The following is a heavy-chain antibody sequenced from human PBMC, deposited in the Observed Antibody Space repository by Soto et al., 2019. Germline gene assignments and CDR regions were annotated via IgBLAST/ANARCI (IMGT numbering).Heavy chain of an antibody. CDR1: GFTFNAYA. CDR3: ARVASDYINSVDN. Sequence: EVQLLESGGGLVQPGGSLRLSCAASGFTFNAYAMTWVRQAPGKGREWVSAIGGSGGNRYYADSVRGRFTISRDNSKDTVDLQMNGLRVEDTAVYYCARVASDYINSVDNWGQGILVTVSS. J-gene: IGHJ4*02. V-gene: IGHV3-23*01. D-gene: IGHD4-4*01. CDR2: IGGSGGNR.